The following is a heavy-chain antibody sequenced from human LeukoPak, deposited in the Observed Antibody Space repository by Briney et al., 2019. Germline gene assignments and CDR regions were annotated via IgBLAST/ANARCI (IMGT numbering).Heavy chain of an antibody. CDR3: ARGTVTNRKIRPEYYYYGMDV. D-gene: IGHD4-17*01. CDR1: GGTFSSYS. V-gene: IGHV1-69*04. J-gene: IGHJ6*02. Sequence: GASVKVSCKASGGTFSSYSIRWVRQAPGQGLEWMGRIFPIFGIANYAQKFQGRVTITADKCTSTAYMELSSLRSEDTGVYYCARGTVTNRKIRPEYYYYGMDVWGEGTTVTVS. CDR2: IFPIFGIA.